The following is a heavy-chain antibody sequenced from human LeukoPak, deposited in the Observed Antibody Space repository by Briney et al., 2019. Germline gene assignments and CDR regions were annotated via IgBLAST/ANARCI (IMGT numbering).Heavy chain of an antibody. D-gene: IGHD3-10*01. V-gene: IGHV3-74*01. CDR2: IKSDGST. CDR1: GFTFSMYW. J-gene: IGHJ1*01. CDR3: TRAPSEIGSYYPEYFRH. Sequence: GGSLRLSCAASGFTFSMYWMHWVRQAPGKGLVWVSRIKSDGSTNYADSVKGRLTISRDNAKNTVSLQMNSLRPEDTGVYYCTRAPSEIGSYYPEYFRHWGQGTLVTVSS.